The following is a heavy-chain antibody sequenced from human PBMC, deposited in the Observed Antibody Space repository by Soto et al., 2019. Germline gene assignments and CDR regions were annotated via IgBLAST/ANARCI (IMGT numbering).Heavy chain of an antibody. Sequence: EVQLVESGGGLVKPGGSLRLSCAASGFTFSSYSMNWVRQAPGKGLEWVSSISSSSSYIYYADSVKGRFTISRDNAKNSLYLQMNSLRAEDTAVYYCARDAVFIVGAINAYYYGMDVWGQGTTVTVSS. V-gene: IGHV3-21*01. J-gene: IGHJ6*02. D-gene: IGHD1-26*01. CDR3: ARDAVFIVGAINAYYYGMDV. CDR2: ISSSSSYI. CDR1: GFTFSSYS.